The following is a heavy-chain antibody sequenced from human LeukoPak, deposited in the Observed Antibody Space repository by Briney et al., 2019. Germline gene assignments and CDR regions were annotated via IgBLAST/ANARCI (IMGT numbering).Heavy chain of an antibody. J-gene: IGHJ3*02. D-gene: IGHD3-16*01. CDR2: ISGSGGST. Sequence: SGGSLRLSCAASGFTFSSYAMSWVRQAPGKGLEWVSAISGSGGSTYYADSVKGRFTISRDNSKNTLYLQMNSLRAEDTAVYYCAKDVSRLGELFDAFDIWGQGTMVTVSS. CDR1: GFTFSSYA. V-gene: IGHV3-23*01. CDR3: AKDVSRLGELFDAFDI.